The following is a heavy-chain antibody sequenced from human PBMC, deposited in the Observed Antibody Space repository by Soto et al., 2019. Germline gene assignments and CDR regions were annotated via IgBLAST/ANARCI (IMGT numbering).Heavy chain of an antibody. V-gene: IGHV1-69*12. D-gene: IGHD3-22*01. Sequence: QVQLVQSGAEVKKPGSSVKVSCKASGGTFSSYAISWVRQAPGQGLEWMGGIIPIFGTANYAQKFQGRVTITADESTSTAYMELRSLRSEDTAVYYCASPPNYYDSSGYNFQHWGQGTLVTVSS. CDR3: ASPPNYYDSSGYNFQH. CDR2: IIPIFGTA. J-gene: IGHJ1*01. CDR1: GGTFSSYA.